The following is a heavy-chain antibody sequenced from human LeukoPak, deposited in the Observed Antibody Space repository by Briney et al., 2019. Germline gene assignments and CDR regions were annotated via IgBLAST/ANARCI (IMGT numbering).Heavy chain of an antibody. CDR3: AKHSSGWWYFDY. V-gene: IGHV3-23*01. Sequence: GGSLRLSCAASGFTFSSYAMSWVRQAPGKGLEWDSAISGSGGSTYYADSVKGRFTISRDNSKNTLYLQMNSLRAEDTAVYYCAKHSSGWWYFDYWGQGTLVTVSS. J-gene: IGHJ4*02. CDR2: ISGSGGST. D-gene: IGHD6-19*01. CDR1: GFTFSSYA.